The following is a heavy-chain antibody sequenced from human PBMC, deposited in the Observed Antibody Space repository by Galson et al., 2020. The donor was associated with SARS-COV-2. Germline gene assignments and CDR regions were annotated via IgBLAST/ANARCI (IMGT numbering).Heavy chain of an antibody. V-gene: IGHV4-31*03. J-gene: IGHJ4*02. CDR1: GGSISSDGYY. D-gene: IGHD3-22*01. CDR3: ARVAYFFESSGYSPPYYFDY. CDR2: IYYSGST. Sequence: ETSETLSLTCTVSGGSISSDGYYWSWIRQHPGKGLEWIGYIYYSGSTYYNPSLKSRVTISVDTSKNQFSLKLSSVTAADTAVYYCARVAYFFESSGYSPPYYFDYWGQGTLVTVSS.